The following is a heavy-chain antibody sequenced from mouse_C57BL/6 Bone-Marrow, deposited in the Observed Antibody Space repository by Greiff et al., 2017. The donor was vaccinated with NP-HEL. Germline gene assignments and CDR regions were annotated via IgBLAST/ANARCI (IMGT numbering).Heavy chain of an antibody. CDR2: INPYNGGT. Sequence: VQLQQSGPVLVKPGASVKMSCKASGYTFTDYYMNWVKQSHGKSLEWIGVINPYNGGTSYNQKFKGKATLTVDKSSSTAYMELNSLTSEDSAVYYCAREITTVVEGAYWGQGTLVTVSA. CDR1: GYTFTDYY. J-gene: IGHJ3*01. CDR3: AREITTVVEGAY. D-gene: IGHD1-1*01. V-gene: IGHV1-19*01.